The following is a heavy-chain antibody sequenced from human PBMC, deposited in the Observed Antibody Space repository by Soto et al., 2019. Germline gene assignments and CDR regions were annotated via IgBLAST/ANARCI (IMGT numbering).Heavy chain of an antibody. CDR2: IIPIFGTA. J-gene: IGHJ6*02. CDR1: GGTFSSYA. V-gene: IGHV1-69*01. D-gene: IGHD3-16*01. Sequence: QVQLVQSGAEVKKPGSSVKVSCKASGGTFSSYAISWVRQAPGQGLEWMGGIIPIFGTANYAQKFQGRVTITADESTSTAYLELSSLRSEDTAVYYCGRVWGGGGHYYYGMDVWGQGTTVTVSS. CDR3: GRVWGGGGHYYYGMDV.